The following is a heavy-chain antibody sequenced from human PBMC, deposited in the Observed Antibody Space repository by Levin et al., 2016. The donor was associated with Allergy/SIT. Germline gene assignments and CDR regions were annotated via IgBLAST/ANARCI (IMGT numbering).Heavy chain of an antibody. CDR3: ARLHQYGDYPVAVLGGMDV. CDR2: IYYSGST. D-gene: IGHD4-17*01. V-gene: IGHV4-39*01. Sequence: SETLSLTCTVSGGSISSSSYYWGWIRQPPGKGLEWIGSIYYSGSTYYNPSLKSRVTISVDTSKNQFSLKLSSVTAADTAVYYCARLHQYGDYPVAVLGGMDVWGQGTTVTVSS. J-gene: IGHJ6*02. CDR1: GGSISSSSYY.